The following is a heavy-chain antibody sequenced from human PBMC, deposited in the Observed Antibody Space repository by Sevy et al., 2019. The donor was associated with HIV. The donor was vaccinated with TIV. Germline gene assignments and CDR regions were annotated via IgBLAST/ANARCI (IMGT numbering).Heavy chain of an antibody. CDR3: ARGGGVGGTATPES. V-gene: IGHV1-69*13. CDR1: GGTFSSYA. Sequence: ASVKVSCKASGGTFSSYAISWVRQAPGQGLEWMGVIIPIFGTANYAQKFQGRVTITADESTSTAYMELTSLKSDDTAVYYCARGGGVGGTATPESWGRGARVTGSS. J-gene: IGHJ5*02. CDR2: IIPIFGTA. D-gene: IGHD1-26*01.